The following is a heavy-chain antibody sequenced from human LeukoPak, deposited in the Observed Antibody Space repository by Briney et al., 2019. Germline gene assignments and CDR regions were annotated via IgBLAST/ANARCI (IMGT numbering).Heavy chain of an antibody. Sequence: GGSPSLSCAASGFIFSSYAVSWVRHAPGKGLGWVSSRWGSGGSRYYADCVKGQFNSHRHNPNNTLYLQMNSLRADGTAVYYCSKRAVPGNAFFDNWGQGTLVSVSS. CDR3: SKRAVPGNAFFDN. CDR2: RWGSGGSR. CDR1: GFIFSSYA. D-gene: IGHD3-10*01. V-gene: IGHV3-23*01. J-gene: IGHJ4*02.